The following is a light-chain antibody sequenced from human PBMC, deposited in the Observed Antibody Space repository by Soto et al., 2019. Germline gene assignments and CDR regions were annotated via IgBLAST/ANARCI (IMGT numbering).Light chain of an antibody. V-gene: IGLV2-11*02. CDR2: DVS. J-gene: IGLJ1*01. Sequence: QSALTQPRSVSGSPGQSVTISCTGTSSDVGGYNYVSWYQQHPGKAPKLMIYDVSKRPSGVPDRFSGSKSGNTASLTIAGLQAEDEAENYSCPYAGIYTWVFGTGANLTVL. CDR1: SSDVGGYNY. CDR3: CPYAGIYTWV.